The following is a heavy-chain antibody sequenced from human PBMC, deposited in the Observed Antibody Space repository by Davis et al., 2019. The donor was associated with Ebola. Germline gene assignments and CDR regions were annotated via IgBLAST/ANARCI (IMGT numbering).Heavy chain of an antibody. J-gene: IGHJ6*03. D-gene: IGHD1-26*01. Sequence: GESLKISCAASGFTFSGSAMHWVRQASGKGLEWVGRIRSKANSYATAYAASVKGRFTISRDDSKNTAYLQMNSLKTEDTAVYYCTRHVIVGARGALYYYYMDVWGKGTTVTVSS. V-gene: IGHV3-73*01. CDR3: TRHVIVGARGALYYYYMDV. CDR2: IRSKANSYAT. CDR1: GFTFSGSA.